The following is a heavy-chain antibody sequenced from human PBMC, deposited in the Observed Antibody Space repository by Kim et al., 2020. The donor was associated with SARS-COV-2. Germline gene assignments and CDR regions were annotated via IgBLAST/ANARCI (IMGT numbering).Heavy chain of an antibody. CDR3: ARENIAVAGTPFDY. V-gene: IGHV3-7*04. Sequence: VDSVKGRFTISRDNAKNSLYLQMNILRAEDTAVYYCARENIAVAGTPFDYWGQGTLVTVSS. J-gene: IGHJ4*02. D-gene: IGHD6-19*01.